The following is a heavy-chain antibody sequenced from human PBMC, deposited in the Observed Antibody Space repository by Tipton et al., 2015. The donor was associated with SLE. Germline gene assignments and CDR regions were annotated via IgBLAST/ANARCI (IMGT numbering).Heavy chain of an antibody. V-gene: IGHV4-59*08. CDR3: ARQRLRLLSPLDA. Sequence: TLSLTCTVSGAPVSSFCWNWIRQSPGKGLEWIACICNSVSTNYDPSLKSLGTISVDTSKNHFSLKLTSVTAADTAVYYCARQRLRLLSPLDAWGQGTTVTVS. CDR2: ICNSVST. CDR1: GAPVSSFC. J-gene: IGHJ6*02. D-gene: IGHD3-10*01.